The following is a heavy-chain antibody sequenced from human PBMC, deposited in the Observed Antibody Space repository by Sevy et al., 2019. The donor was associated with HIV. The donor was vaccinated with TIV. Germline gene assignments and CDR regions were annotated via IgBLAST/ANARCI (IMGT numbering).Heavy chain of an antibody. CDR3: ARGDYYGSLYYFDY. CDR2: ISSGSSYI. Sequence: GGSLRLSCAASGFTFSNYFMNWVRQAPGKGLEWVSSISSGSSYIFYPDSLKGRFTISRDNAKNSLYLHMNRLRAEDTAVYYCARGDYYGSLYYFDYWGPGTLVTVSS. J-gene: IGHJ4*02. CDR1: GFTFSNYF. D-gene: IGHD3-10*01. V-gene: IGHV3-21*01.